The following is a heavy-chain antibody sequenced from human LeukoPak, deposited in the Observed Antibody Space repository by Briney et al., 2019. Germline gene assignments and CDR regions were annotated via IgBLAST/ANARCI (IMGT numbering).Heavy chain of an antibody. CDR1: GFTFSDYY. CDR3: AKVAVVLNYFDY. J-gene: IGHJ4*02. CDR2: ISSSSTT. Sequence: PGGSLRLSCAASGFTFSDYYMNWVRQAPGKGLEWVSSISSSSTTYYADSVKGRFTISRDNAKNSLYLQMNSLRAEDTAVYYCAKVAVVLNYFDYWGQGTLVTVSS. D-gene: IGHD6-19*01. V-gene: IGHV3-69-1*01.